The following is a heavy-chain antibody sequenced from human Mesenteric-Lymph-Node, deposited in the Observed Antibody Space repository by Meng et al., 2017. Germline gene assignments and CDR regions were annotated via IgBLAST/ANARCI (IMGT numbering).Heavy chain of an antibody. V-gene: IGHV4-59*01. Sequence: SETLSLTCTVSGGSISSYYWSWIRQPPGKGLEWIGYIYYSGSTNYNPSLKSRVTISVDTSKNQFSLKLSSVTAADTAVYYCARGYFPVTTFLLFDYWGQGTLVTVSS. CDR2: IYYSGST. CDR3: ARGYFPVTTFLLFDY. D-gene: IGHD4-17*01. CDR1: GGSISSYY. J-gene: IGHJ4*02.